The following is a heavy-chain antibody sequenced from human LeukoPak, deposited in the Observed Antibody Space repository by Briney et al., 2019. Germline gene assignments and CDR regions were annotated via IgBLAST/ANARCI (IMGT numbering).Heavy chain of an antibody. CDR3: ARGGYYDILTGYYNWFDP. CDR2: IYYSGST. CDR1: GGSISSYY. Sequence: SDTLSLTCTVSGGSISSYYWSWIRQPPGKGLEWIGYIYYSGSTNYNPSLKSRVTISVDTSKNQFSLKLSSVTAADTAVYYCARGGYYDILTGYYNWFDPWGQGTLVTVSS. V-gene: IGHV4-59*07. D-gene: IGHD3-9*01. J-gene: IGHJ5*02.